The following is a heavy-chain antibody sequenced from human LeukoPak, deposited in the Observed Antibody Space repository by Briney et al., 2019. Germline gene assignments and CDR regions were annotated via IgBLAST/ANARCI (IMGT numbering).Heavy chain of an antibody. V-gene: IGHV1-2*02. Sequence: ASVKVSCKASGYTFTGSYMHWVRQAPGQGLEWMGWVNPNSGGTNYAQKFQGRVAMTRDTSISTAYLQWSSLKASDTAIYYCVRHLSDITSCPNYWGPGTLVTVAS. CDR3: VRHLSDITSCPNY. D-gene: IGHD2-2*01. J-gene: IGHJ4*02. CDR2: VNPNSGGT. CDR1: GYTFTGSY.